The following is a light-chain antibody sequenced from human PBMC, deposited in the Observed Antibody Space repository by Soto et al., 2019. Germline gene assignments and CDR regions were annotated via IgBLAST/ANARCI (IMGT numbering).Light chain of an antibody. CDR3: QHDNSIPWT. CDR1: QSVLYSSNYKNY. CDR2: WAS. Sequence: DIVMTQSPDSLAVSLGERATINCKSSQSVLYSSNYKNYLGWYQQKPGQPPKLLIYWASTRDSGVPDRFSGIRTGTDFTLAINSLQAEDVTIYSCQHDNSIPWTFTKGTNVEIK. V-gene: IGKV4-1*01. J-gene: IGKJ1*01.